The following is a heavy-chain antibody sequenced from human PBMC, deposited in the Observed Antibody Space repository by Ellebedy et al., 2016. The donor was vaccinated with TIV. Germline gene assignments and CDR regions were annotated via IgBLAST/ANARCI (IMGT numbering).Heavy chain of an antibody. CDR3: VILDSSGPTYYSYGMDV. V-gene: IGHV3-64D*09. CDR2: ISSNGVST. CDR1: GFTFSSYA. D-gene: IGHD3-22*01. Sequence: GGSLRLSCTASGFTFSSYAMHWVRQAPGKGLEYVSAISSNGVSTYYADSVKGRFTISRDNSKNTLYLQMSSLRAEDTAVYYCVILDSSGPTYYSYGMDVWGQGTTVTVSS. J-gene: IGHJ6*02.